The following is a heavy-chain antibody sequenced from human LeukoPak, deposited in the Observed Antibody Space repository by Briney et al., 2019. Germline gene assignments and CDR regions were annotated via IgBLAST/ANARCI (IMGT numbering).Heavy chain of an antibody. CDR1: GYTFTSYY. D-gene: IGHD3-10*01. Sequence: VASVKVSCKASGYTFTSYYMHWVRQAPGQGLEWMGIINPSGGSTSYAQKFQGRVTMTRDTSTSTVYMELSSLRSEDTAVYYCARGPFTMLRGADNWFDPWGQGTLVTVPS. CDR2: INPSGGST. CDR3: ARGPFTMLRGADNWFDP. V-gene: IGHV1-46*01. J-gene: IGHJ5*02.